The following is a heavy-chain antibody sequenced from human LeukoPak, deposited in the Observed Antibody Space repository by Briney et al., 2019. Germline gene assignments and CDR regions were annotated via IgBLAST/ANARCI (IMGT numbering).Heavy chain of an antibody. CDR2: ISTGSSYI. D-gene: IGHD3-22*01. CDR1: GFTFSAYS. Sequence: GGSLRLSCAASGFTFSAYSMNWVRQAPGKGLEWVSSISTGSSYIYYADSVKGRFTISRENAKNSLYLQMNSLRAEDTAVYYCARDSTPYDSSGYCYDYWGQGTLVTVSS. V-gene: IGHV3-21*01. CDR3: ARDSTPYDSSGYCYDY. J-gene: IGHJ4*02.